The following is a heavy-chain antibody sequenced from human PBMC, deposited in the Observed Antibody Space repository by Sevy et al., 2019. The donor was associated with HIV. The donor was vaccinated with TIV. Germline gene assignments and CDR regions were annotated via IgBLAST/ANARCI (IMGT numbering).Heavy chain of an antibody. CDR1: GFTFGSYW. V-gene: IGHV3-74*01. CDR2: INSDGSST. J-gene: IGHJ4*02. D-gene: IGHD3-22*01. Sequence: GGSLRLSCAASGFTFGSYWMHWVRQAPGKGLVWVSRINSDGSSTNYADSVKGRFTISRDNAKNTLYLQMNSLGAEDTALYYCTRTLALYYYDSRSFYFDHWGQGTQVTVSS. CDR3: TRTLALYYYDSRSFYFDH.